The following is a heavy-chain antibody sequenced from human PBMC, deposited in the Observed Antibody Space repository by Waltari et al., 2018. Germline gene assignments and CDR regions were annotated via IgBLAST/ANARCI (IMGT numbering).Heavy chain of an antibody. CDR1: GGSISSYY. J-gene: IGHJ6*03. CDR3: ARVPRIAVAGTPRVRRGYYYMDV. D-gene: IGHD6-19*01. Sequence: QVQLQESGPGLVKPSETLSLTCTVSGGSISSYYWSWIRQPPGTGPEWIGYIYYSGSTNYNPSLKSRVTISVDTSKNQFSLKLSSVTAADTAVYYCARVPRIAVAGTPRVRRGYYYMDVWGKGTTVTVSS. V-gene: IGHV4-59*01. CDR2: IYYSGST.